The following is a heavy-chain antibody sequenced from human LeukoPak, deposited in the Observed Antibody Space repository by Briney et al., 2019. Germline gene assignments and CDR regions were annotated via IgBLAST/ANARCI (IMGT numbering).Heavy chain of an antibody. J-gene: IGHJ6*03. CDR1: GFTISSYS. CDR2: ISSSSSYI. D-gene: IGHD2-15*01. V-gene: IGHV3-21*01. Sequence: PGGSLRLSCAASGFTISSYSMNWVRQAPGKGLEWVSSISSSSSYIYYADSVKGRFTISRDNAKNSLYLQMNSLRAEDTAVYYCARASYCSGGSCYPPYYYYYMDVWGKGTTVTVSS. CDR3: ARASYCSGGSCYPPYYYYYMDV.